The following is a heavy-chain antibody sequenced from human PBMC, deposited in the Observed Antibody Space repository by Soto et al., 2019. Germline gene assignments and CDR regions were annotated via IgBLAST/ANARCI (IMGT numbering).Heavy chain of an antibody. J-gene: IGHJ3*02. V-gene: IGHV1-69*06. CDR3: ARGVYGSGNYYTAPSACDI. CDR1: GGTLSDRG. CDR2: TIPVFNTA. Sequence: VQLEQSGAEVKKPGSSVKISCKASGGTLSDRGVSWLRQAHGQGLEWVGVTIPVFNTAHYAPKFQGRVTIAADKSTNTDYMELGSVRSADTAVYYCARGVYGSGNYYTAPSACDIWGQGTLVIVSS. D-gene: IGHD3-10*01.